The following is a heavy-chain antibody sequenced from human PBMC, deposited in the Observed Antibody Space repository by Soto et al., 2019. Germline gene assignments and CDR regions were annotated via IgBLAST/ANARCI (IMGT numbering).Heavy chain of an antibody. J-gene: IGHJ4*02. CDR2: TYHRSQWYK. Sequence: SQTLSLTCAISGDSVSSNSVAWNWIRQSPSRGLEWLGRTYHRSQWYKDYAVSVRSRISINPDTSKNQFSLQLNSVTPEDTAVYYCARISHSSRAPYFDSWGQGTLVTVSS. V-gene: IGHV6-1*01. D-gene: IGHD6-19*01. CDR1: GDSVSSNSVA. CDR3: ARISHSSRAPYFDS.